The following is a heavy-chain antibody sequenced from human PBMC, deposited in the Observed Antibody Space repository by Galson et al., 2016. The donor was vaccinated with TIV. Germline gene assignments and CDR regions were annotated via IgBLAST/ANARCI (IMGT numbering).Heavy chain of an antibody. Sequence: SVKVSCKASGYIFNNFGVSWVQQAPGQGLEWMAWISVYNGNTNYAQSLQGRVTLTTDTSTRTAYMELRSLRSDDTAVYYCARDTPSLLAAATMDYWGQGTLVTVSS. CDR3: ARDTPSLLAAATMDY. CDR2: ISVYNGNT. J-gene: IGHJ4*02. CDR1: GYIFNNFG. V-gene: IGHV1-18*01. D-gene: IGHD6-25*01.